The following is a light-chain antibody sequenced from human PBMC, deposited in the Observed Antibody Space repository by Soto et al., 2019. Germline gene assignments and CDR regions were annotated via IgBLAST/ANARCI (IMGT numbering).Light chain of an antibody. V-gene: IGKV1-27*01. CDR2: AAS. CDR3: QKYNSAPLT. Sequence: DIQLTQSPSFLSASVGARVTITCRASQGISNYLAWYQQKPGKVPKLLIYAASTLQSGVPSRFSGSGSGTELTITISSLQPEDFETYYCQKYNSAPLTFGQGTRLEIK. J-gene: IGKJ5*01. CDR1: QGISNY.